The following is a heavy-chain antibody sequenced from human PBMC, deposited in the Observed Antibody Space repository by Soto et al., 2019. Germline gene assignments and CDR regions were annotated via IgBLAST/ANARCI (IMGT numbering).Heavy chain of an antibody. CDR2: ISSTTNYI. Sequence: GGSLRLSCAASGFTFTRYSMNWVRQAPGKGLEWVSSISSTTNYIYYGDSMKGRFTISRDSAKNSLYLEMNSLRADDTAVYYCASSAGFCSGGSCYDYWGQGTLVTVSS. D-gene: IGHD2-15*01. CDR3: ASSAGFCSGGSCYDY. J-gene: IGHJ4*02. CDR1: GFTFTRYS. V-gene: IGHV3-21*04.